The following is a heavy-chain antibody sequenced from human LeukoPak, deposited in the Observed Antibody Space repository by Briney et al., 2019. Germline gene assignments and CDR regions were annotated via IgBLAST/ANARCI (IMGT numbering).Heavy chain of an antibody. V-gene: IGHV4-39*01. CDR1: GGSISSSSYY. J-gene: IGHJ5*02. Sequence: PSETLSLTCTVSGGSISSSSYYWGWIRQPPGKGLEWIGSIYYSGSTYYNPSLKSRVTISVDTSKNQFSLKLSSVTAADTAVYYCARAHCSSTSCYTMDWFDPWGQGTLVTVSS. D-gene: IGHD2-2*02. CDR2: IYYSGST. CDR3: ARAHCSSTSCYTMDWFDP.